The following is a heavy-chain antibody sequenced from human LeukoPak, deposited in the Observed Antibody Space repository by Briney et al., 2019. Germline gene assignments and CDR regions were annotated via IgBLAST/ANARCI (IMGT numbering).Heavy chain of an antibody. V-gene: IGHV4-61*02. D-gene: IGHD5-24*01. CDR3: ARDSRDGYNSGDY. J-gene: IGHJ4*02. CDR1: GYSISSGYY. Sequence: PSETLSLTCAVSGYSISSGYYWGWIRQPAGKGLEWIGRIYTSGSTNYNPSLKSRVTISVDTSKNQFSLKLSSVTAEDTAVYYCARDSRDGYNSGDYWGQGTLVTVSS. CDR2: IYTSGST.